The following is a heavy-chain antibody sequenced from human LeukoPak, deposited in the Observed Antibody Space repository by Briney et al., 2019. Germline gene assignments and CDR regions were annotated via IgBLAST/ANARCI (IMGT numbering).Heavy chain of an antibody. CDR1: GGTLSSDA. CDR3: ATVKVGAKPRGDFYYFGMDV. CDR2: ISPIHGIA. V-gene: IGHV1-69*04. J-gene: IGHJ6*02. D-gene: IGHD1-26*01. Sequence: APVKVSCKASGGTLSSDAVSWVRQAPGQGLEWMGRISPIHGIANYAQKFQGRVTITADKSTSTAYMELSSLRSEDTAVYYCATVKVGAKPRGDFYYFGMDVWGQGTTVTVSS.